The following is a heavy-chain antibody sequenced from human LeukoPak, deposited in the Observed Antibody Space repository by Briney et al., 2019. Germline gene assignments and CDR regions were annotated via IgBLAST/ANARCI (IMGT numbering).Heavy chain of an antibody. CDR3: AGTTTYNGRFVY. Sequence: PSETLSLTCTVSGGSISSYYWRWVRQPPGKGLEWIGHIFYSGSTKYNPSLKSRVTMSLDMSESQFSLKLSSVTAADAAVYYCAGTTTYNGRFVYWRQGTLVTVSS. CDR1: GGSISSYY. V-gene: IGHV4-59*01. CDR2: IFYSGST. J-gene: IGHJ4*02. D-gene: IGHD2/OR15-2a*01.